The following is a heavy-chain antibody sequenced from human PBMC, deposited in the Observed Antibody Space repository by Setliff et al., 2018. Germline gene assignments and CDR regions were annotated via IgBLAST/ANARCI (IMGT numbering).Heavy chain of an antibody. CDR2: IHYDENER. Sequence: GGSLRLSCVASGFPLAIYGIHCVRQAPGKGLEWVAFIHYDENERHYADSVKGRFTISRDNRKNLLFLQMDSLRGEDTAVYYCAKEVPYDNGFIYLDYWGLGTLVTVSS. J-gene: IGHJ4*02. D-gene: IGHD3-22*01. V-gene: IGHV3-30*02. CDR1: GFPLAIYG. CDR3: AKEVPYDNGFIYLDY.